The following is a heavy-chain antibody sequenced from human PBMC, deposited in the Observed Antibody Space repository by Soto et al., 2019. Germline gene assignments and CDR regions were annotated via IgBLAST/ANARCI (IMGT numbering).Heavy chain of an antibody. D-gene: IGHD3-16*01. CDR3: ARVAETYDYIWGSYDY. CDR2: ISSSSSYI. V-gene: IGHV3-21*01. J-gene: IGHJ4*02. Sequence: EVQLVESGGGLVKPGGSLRLSCAASGFTFSSYSMNWVRQAPGKGLEWVSSISSSSSYIYYADSVKGRFTISRDNAKNSLYLQMNSLRAEDTAVYYCARVAETYDYIWGSYDYWGQGTLVTVSS. CDR1: GFTFSSYS.